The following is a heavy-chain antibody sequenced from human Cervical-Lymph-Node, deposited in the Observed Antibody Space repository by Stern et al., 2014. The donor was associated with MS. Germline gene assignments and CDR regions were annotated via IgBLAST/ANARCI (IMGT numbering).Heavy chain of an antibody. CDR2: IYYSVST. J-gene: IGHJ4*02. Sequence: QVQLHESGPGLVKPSETLSLTCTVSGGSISSSYWSWIRQPPGKGLVGIGYIYYSVSTHYNPSPKRRITISVDTSKNQISLKLSSVTAVDTAVYYCAREALAAGGLDYWGQGTLVTVSS. CDR1: GGSISSSY. D-gene: IGHD6-13*01. CDR3: AREALAAGGLDY. V-gene: IGHV4-59*01.